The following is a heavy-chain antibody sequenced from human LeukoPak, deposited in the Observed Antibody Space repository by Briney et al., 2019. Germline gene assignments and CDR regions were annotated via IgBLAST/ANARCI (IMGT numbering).Heavy chain of an antibody. J-gene: IGHJ4*02. CDR3: ARDSRDGIVDY. D-gene: IGHD5-24*01. CDR2: ISSSSSYI. V-gene: IGHV3-21*01. Sequence: PGGSLRLSCGASGFTFSSYNMDWVRQAPGKGLEWVSSISSSSSYIYYADSVKGRFTISRDNAKNSLFLQMNSLRAEDTAVCYCARDSRDGIVDYWGQGTLVTVSS. CDR1: GFTFSSYN.